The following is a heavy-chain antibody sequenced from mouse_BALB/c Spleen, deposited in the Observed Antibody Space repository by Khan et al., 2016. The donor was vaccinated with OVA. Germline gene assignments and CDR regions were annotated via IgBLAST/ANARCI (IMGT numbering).Heavy chain of an antibody. J-gene: IGHJ4*01. Sequence: QVQLQQSGAELVRPGASVKLSCKASGYSFTSYWMNWVKQRPGQGLEWIGIIHPSDSETRLNQKFKDKATLTVDKSSSTAYMQLSSPTSEDSAVYYCARSNYYGMDYWGQGTSVTVSS. CDR3: ARSNYYGMDY. CDR2: IHPSDSET. CDR1: GYSFTSYW. V-gene: IGHV1-61*01.